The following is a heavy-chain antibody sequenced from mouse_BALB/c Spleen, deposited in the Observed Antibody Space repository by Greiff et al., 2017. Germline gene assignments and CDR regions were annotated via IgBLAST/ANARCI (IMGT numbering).Heavy chain of an antibody. CDR2: ISNGGGST. CDR1: GFTFSSYT. J-gene: IGHJ4*01. V-gene: IGHV5-12-2*01. Sequence: EVQGVESGGGLVQPGGSLKLSCAASGFTFSSYTMSWVRQTPEKRLEWVAYISNGGGSTYYPDTVKGRFTISRDNAKNTLYLQMSSLKSEDTAMYYCARHGGRFYAMDYWGQGTSVTVSS. CDR3: ARHGGRFYAMDY.